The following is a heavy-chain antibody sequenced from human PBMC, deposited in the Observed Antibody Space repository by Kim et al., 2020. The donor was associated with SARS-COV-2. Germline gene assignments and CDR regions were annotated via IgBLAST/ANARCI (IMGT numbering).Heavy chain of an antibody. CDR2: IKEDGREK. V-gene: IGHV3-7*01. CDR3: AKDSPRYGLDV. CDR1: GFTFSWYR. J-gene: IGHJ6*02. Sequence: GGSLRLSCAASGFTFSWYRMSWVRQAPGKGLEWVANIKEDGREKYYVDSVKGRFTISRDNAKKSLSLQMNSLRAEDTAVYYCAKDSPRYGLDVWGQGTTVTVSS.